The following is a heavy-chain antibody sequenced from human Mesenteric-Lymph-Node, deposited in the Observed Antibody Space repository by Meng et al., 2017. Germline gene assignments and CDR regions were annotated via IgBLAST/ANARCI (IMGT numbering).Heavy chain of an antibody. V-gene: IGHV4-59*01. J-gene: IGHJ6*02. Sequence: SETLSLTCTVSRISTYYWSWIRQPPGKGLEWIWYIYYSGSTNYNPSLKSRVTISVDTSKNQFSLKLSSVTAADTAVYYCARAGLSYYDSTYYYGLDVWGQGTPVTVSS. CDR3: ARAGLSYYDSTYYYGLDV. D-gene: IGHD3-22*01. CDR1: RISTYY. CDR2: IYYSGST.